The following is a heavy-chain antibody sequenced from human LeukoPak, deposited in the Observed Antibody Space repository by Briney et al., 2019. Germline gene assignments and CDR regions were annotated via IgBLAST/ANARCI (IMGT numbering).Heavy chain of an antibody. Sequence: GGSLRLSCVASGLTFSSHAMTWVRQTPEKGLEWVSGITGSAGSTYHAESVKGRFTISRDNSKNTLFLQMNNLRAEDTAIYYCASRTPDETYFAVFDYGGQGTLVTVSS. V-gene: IGHV3-23*01. CDR1: GLTFSSHA. D-gene: IGHD2-15*01. J-gene: IGHJ4*02. CDR2: ITGSAGST. CDR3: ASRTPDETYFAVFDY.